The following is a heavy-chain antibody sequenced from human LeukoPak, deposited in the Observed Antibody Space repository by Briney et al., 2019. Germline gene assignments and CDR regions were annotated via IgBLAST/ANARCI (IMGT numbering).Heavy chain of an antibody. CDR3: ARDCSGGSCYGAFDI. Sequence: SETLSLTCTVSGGSISSGGYYWSWIRQHPGKGLEWIGYIYYSGSTYYNPSLKSRVTISVDTSKNQFSLKLSSVTAADTAVYYCARDCSGGSCYGAFDIWGQGTMVTVSS. CDR2: IYYSGST. D-gene: IGHD2-15*01. V-gene: IGHV4-31*03. CDR1: GGSISSGGYY. J-gene: IGHJ3*02.